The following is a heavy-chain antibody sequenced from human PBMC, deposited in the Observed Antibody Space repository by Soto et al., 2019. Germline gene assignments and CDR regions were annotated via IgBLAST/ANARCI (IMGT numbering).Heavy chain of an antibody. D-gene: IGHD3-16*02. CDR2: IYYSGST. J-gene: IGHJ4*02. CDR3: AREYYDYIWGSYRQYYFDY. Sequence: SETLSLTCTVSGGSISSYYWSWIRQPPGKGLEWIGYIYYSGSTNYNPSLKSRVTISVDTSKNQFSLKLSSVTAADTAVYYCAREYYDYIWGSYRQYYFDYWGQGTLVTVSS. V-gene: IGHV4-59*01. CDR1: GGSISSYY.